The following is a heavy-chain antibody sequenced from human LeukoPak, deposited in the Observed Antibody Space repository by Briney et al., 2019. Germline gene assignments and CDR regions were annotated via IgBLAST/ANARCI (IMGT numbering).Heavy chain of an antibody. V-gene: IGHV1-24*01. CDR3: ATGRLRGRVGVVIHDAFDI. J-gene: IGHJ3*02. CDR1: GYILTELS. CDR2: FDHEDCET. Sequence: GDSVNDSFQVSGYILTELSMHWLRPAPGKALEWVGGFDHEDCETIYAQKVQGRVNMTEDTSTDTAYMELSSLRSEDTAVYYCATGRLRGRVGVVIHDAFDIWGQGTMVTVSS. D-gene: IGHD3-3*01.